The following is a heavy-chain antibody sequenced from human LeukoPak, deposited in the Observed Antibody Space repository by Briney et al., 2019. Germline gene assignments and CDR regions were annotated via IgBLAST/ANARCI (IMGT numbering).Heavy chain of an antibody. J-gene: IGHJ3*01. V-gene: IGHV3-30*02. CDR3: AKEAGLFDV. CDR2: IRSDGSKE. CDR1: GFNFRAYW. Sequence: GGSLRLSCTTSGFNFRAYWMGWVRQAPGKGLEWVAYIRSDGSKEYHADSVKGRFIISRDNSKKILYLQMNSLRAEDTAMYYCAKEAGLFDVWGQGTMVTVSS.